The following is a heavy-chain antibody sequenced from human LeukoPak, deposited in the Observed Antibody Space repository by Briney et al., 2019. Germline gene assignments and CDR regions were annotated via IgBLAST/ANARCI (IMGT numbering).Heavy chain of an antibody. CDR3: ARWRYFDWLSSSGVYYFDY. D-gene: IGHD3-9*01. Sequence: PSETLSPTCAVYGGSFSGYYWSWIRQPPGKGLEWIGEINHSGSTSYNPSLKSRVTISVDTSKNQFSLKLGSVTAADTAVYYCARWRYFDWLSSSGVYYFDYWGQGTLVTVSS. CDR2: INHSGST. J-gene: IGHJ4*02. V-gene: IGHV4-34*01. CDR1: GGSFSGYY.